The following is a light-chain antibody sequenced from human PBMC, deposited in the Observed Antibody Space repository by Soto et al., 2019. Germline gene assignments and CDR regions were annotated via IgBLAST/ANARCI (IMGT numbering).Light chain of an antibody. J-gene: IGKJ1*01. V-gene: IGKV2-24*01. CDR2: QIS. CDR3: VQFSHFPRT. Sequence: DIVLTQTPLSSPVTLGQPASISCRASQSLVYSDGKTYLSWLQQRPGQPPTLLIYQISNHFSGVQDRFSGSGAGTDFTLKISTGEAEDVGVYSCVQFSHFPRTFGQGTKVEIK. CDR1: QSLVYSDGKTY.